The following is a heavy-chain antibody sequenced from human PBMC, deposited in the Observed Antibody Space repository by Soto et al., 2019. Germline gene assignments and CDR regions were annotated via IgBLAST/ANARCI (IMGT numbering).Heavy chain of an antibody. J-gene: IGHJ4*02. CDR2: ISYDGSNK. CDR3: ARGPREYYFDY. CDR1: GFTFSSYG. Sequence: GGSLRLSCAASGFTFSSYGMHWVRQAPGKGLEWVAVISYDGSNKYYADSVKGRSTISRDNSKNTLYLQMNSLRAEDTAVYYCARGPREYYFDYWGQGTLVTVSS. V-gene: IGHV3-30*03. D-gene: IGHD3-10*01.